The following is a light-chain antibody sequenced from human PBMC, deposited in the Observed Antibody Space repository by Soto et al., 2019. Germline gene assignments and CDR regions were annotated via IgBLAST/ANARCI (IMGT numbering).Light chain of an antibody. CDR2: DVS. J-gene: IGLJ1*01. CDR1: STDVGGYNY. V-gene: IGLV2-11*01. CDR3: CSYAGRDTLYV. Sequence: QSVLTQPRSVSGSTGQSVTISCTGTSTDVGGYNYVSWYQQHPGKVPKLILYDVSKRPSGVPDRFSGSKSGNTASLTISGLQAEDEADYYCCSYAGRDTLYVFGSGTKVTVL.